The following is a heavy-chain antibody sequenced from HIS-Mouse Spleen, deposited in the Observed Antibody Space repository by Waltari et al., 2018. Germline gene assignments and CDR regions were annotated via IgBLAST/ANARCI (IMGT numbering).Heavy chain of an antibody. CDR3: ARDSSGLDY. D-gene: IGHD6-19*01. V-gene: IGHV4-39*07. Sequence: QLQLQESGPGLVKPSETLSLTCTVSCGPISSSSYYWGWIRQPPGKGLEWIGSIYYSGSTYYNPSLKSRVTISVDTSKNQFSLKLSSVTAADTAVYYCARDSSGLDYWGQGTLVTVSS. CDR2: IYYSGST. CDR1: CGPISSSSYY. J-gene: IGHJ4*02.